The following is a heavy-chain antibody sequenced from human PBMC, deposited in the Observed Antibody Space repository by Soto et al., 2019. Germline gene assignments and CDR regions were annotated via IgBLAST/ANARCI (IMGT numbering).Heavy chain of an antibody. J-gene: IGHJ6*02. CDR3: ARDGDFWSGYYVSYYYYGMDV. D-gene: IGHD3-3*01. V-gene: IGHV3-21*01. CDR1: GFTFSSYS. CDR2: ISSSSSYI. Sequence: EVQLVESGGGLVKPGGSLRLSCAASGFTFSSYSMNWVRQAPGKGLEWVSSISSSSSYIYYADSVKGRFTISRDNAKNSLYLQMNSLRAEDTAVYYCARDGDFWSGYYVSYYYYGMDVWGQGTTVTVSS.